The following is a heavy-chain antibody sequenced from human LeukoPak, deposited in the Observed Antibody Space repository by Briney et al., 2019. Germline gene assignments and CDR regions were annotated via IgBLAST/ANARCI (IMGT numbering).Heavy chain of an antibody. V-gene: IGHV1-8*01. CDR3: AKRKGYCGGDNCYLFDS. CDR2: MNPNSGNT. D-gene: IGHD2-15*01. CDR1: GYTFTSSD. Sequence: ASVKVSCKASGYTFTSSDINWVRQAPGQGLEWMGWMNPNSGNTGYAQNFQGRITLTRDTSISTAHMELSRLRSEDTAVYYCAKRKGYCGGDNCYLFDSWGQGPLVTVSS. J-gene: IGHJ4*02.